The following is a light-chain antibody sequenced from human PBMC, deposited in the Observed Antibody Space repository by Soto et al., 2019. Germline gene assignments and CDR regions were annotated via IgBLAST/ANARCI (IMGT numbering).Light chain of an antibody. CDR3: AAWDDSLNGFYV. CDR2: SNN. J-gene: IGLJ1*01. V-gene: IGLV1-44*01. CDR1: SSNIGSNT. Sequence: QSVLPQPPSASGTPGQRVTISCSGSSSNIGSNTVNWYQQLPGTAPKLLIYSNNQRPSGVPDRFSGSKSGTSASLAISGLQSEDEADYYCAAWDDSLNGFYVFGTGTKLTVL.